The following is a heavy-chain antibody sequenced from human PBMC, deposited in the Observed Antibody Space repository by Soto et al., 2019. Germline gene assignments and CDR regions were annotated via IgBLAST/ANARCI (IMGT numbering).Heavy chain of an antibody. CDR2: IYYSGST. D-gene: IGHD5-12*01. CDR1: GGSISSGGYY. J-gene: IGHJ4*02. Sequence: SETLSLTCTVSGGSISSGGYYWSWIRQHPGKGLEWIGYIYYSGSTYYNPSLKSRVTISVDTSKNQFSLKLSSVTAADTAVYYCARARVATIDLWSFDYWGQGTLVTVSS. V-gene: IGHV4-31*03. CDR3: ARARVATIDLWSFDY.